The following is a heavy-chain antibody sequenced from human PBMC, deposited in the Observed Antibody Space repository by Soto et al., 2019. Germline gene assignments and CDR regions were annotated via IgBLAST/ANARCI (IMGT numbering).Heavy chain of an antibody. V-gene: IGHV4-34*01. Sequence: LSLTCAVSGGSFSGYYCTWIRQAPGEGLHWIGEINHSGGTNYNSSLKSRVTISGDASKNHYSLILDSVTAADTAVYYCARDRQYYHFWSGYQNEGPYDMDVWGQGATVTVSS. CDR2: INHSGGT. J-gene: IGHJ6*02. D-gene: IGHD3-3*02. CDR1: GGSFSGYY. CDR3: ARDRQYYHFWSGYQNEGPYDMDV.